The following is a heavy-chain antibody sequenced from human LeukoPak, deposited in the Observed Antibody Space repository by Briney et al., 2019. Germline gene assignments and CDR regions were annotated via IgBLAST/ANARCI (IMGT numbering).Heavy chain of an antibody. CDR2: IYPGGSDT. J-gene: IGHJ4*02. CDR1: GYSFTNYW. Sequence: GESLKISCKGSGYSFTNYWIGWVRQMPGKGLEWMGIIYPGGSDTKNSPSFQGQVTIPADKSISTAYLKWSSLKASATAMYYCARGFAYLDYWGQGTLVTVSS. CDR3: ARGFAYLDY. V-gene: IGHV5-51*01.